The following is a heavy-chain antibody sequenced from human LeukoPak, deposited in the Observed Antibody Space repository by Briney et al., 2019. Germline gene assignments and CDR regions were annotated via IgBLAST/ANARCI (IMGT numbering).Heavy chain of an antibody. V-gene: IGHV3-30*18. CDR3: AKGWGNFDY. J-gene: IGHJ4*02. CDR2: ISYDGSDK. CDR1: GFTFSSYG. Sequence: GRSLRLSCAASGFTFSSYGMHWVRQAPGKGLEWVAVISYDGSDKYYADSVKGRFTISRDNSKNTLYLQMNSLRVEDTAVYYCAKGWGNFDYWGREPWSPSPQ. D-gene: IGHD3-16*01.